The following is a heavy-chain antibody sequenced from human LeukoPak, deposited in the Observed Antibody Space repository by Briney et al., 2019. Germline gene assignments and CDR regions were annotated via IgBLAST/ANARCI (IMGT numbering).Heavy chain of an antibody. D-gene: IGHD2-15*01. CDR3: AKEGVYCSGGNCLFNWLDP. CDR2: ISGSGDTT. Sequence: GGSLRPSCAASGFTFSNYAMSWVRQAPGGGLEWVSAISGSGDTTFHADSVKGRFTTSRDNSKNTLYLQMNSLRPDDTAVYYCAKEGVYCSGGNCLFNWLDPWGHGTLVTVSS. CDR1: GFTFSNYA. J-gene: IGHJ5*02. V-gene: IGHV3-23*01.